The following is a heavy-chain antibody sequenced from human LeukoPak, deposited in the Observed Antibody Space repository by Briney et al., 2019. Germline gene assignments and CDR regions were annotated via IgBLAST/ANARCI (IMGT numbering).Heavy chain of an antibody. CDR3: ARARLRAYYFDY. V-gene: IGHV3-33*01. D-gene: IGHD5/OR15-5a*01. Sequence: PGGSLRLSCAASGFTFSSYGMHWVRQARGKGLEWVADSVKGRFTISRDNSKNTLYLQMNSLRAEDTAVYYCARARLRAYYFDYWGQGTLVTVSS. CDR1: GFTFSSYG. J-gene: IGHJ4*02.